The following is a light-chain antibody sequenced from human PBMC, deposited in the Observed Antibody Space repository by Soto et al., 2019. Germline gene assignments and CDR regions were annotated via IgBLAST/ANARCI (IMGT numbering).Light chain of an antibody. CDR1: QGISTY. V-gene: IGKV1-6*01. Sequence: IQMTQSPSSLSASVGDRVTITCRASQGISTYLNCYQQKPGKAPKLLIYAASSLQSGVPSRFSGSGSGTDSTLTISSLQPEDSATYYCLQDFSYPRTFGQGTKVDIK. CDR3: LQDFSYPRT. CDR2: AAS. J-gene: IGKJ1*01.